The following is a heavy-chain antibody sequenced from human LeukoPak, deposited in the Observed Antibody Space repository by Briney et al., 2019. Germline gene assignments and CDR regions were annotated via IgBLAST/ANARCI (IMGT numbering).Heavy chain of an antibody. CDR2: ISGDGGST. CDR3: AKDSSYCGGDCYSNWFGP. V-gene: IGHV3-43*02. Sequence: GGSLRLSCAASGFTFDDYAMHWVRQAPGKGLEWVSLISGDGGSTYYADSVKGRFTISRDNSKNSLYLQMNSLRTEDTALYYCAKDSSYCGGDCYSNWFGPWGDGTLVTVSS. D-gene: IGHD2-21*02. J-gene: IGHJ5*02. CDR1: GFTFDDYA.